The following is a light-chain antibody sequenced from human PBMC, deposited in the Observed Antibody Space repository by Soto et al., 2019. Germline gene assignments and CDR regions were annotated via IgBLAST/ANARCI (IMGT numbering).Light chain of an antibody. CDR2: AAS. J-gene: IGKJ4*01. Sequence: DIQMTQSPSSLCTSVGDRVTITCRASQGISTFLNWYQQKPGKAPRLLIYAASRLQSGVPARFSGSGAETDFTLTITSLQPEDFGIYYCQQSYATVRTFGGGTKVE. V-gene: IGKV1-39*01. CDR3: QQSYATVRT. CDR1: QGISTF.